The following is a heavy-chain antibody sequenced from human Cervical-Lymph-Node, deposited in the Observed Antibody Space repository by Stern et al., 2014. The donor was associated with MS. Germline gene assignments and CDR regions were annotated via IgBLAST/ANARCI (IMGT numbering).Heavy chain of an antibody. Sequence: EVQLVESGGGLVQPGGSLRLSCVASGVTFRNYWIHWVRPGPGQGLVWVARINRDETAIAHAASVKGRFTISRDNAKNTLYLQMNSLRVEDTAVYYCTKDTYGPEDYWGQGTSVTVSS. CDR3: TKDTYGPEDY. D-gene: IGHD3-10*01. CDR1: GVTFRNYW. CDR2: INRDETAI. J-gene: IGHJ4*02. V-gene: IGHV3-74*03.